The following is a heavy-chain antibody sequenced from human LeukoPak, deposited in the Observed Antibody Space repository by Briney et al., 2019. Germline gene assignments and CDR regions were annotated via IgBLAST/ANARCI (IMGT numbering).Heavy chain of an antibody. J-gene: IGHJ4*02. Sequence: GGSLRLSCAASGFTFSSYAMHWVRQAPGKGLEYVSAISSNGNITYYANSLKGRFTVSRDNSKNTLSLQMGSLRPEDMAVYYCAREGVGLAIGDYWGQGTLVTVSS. CDR1: GFTFSSYA. V-gene: IGHV3-64*01. CDR3: AREGVGLAIGDY. CDR2: ISSNGNIT. D-gene: IGHD3-16*01.